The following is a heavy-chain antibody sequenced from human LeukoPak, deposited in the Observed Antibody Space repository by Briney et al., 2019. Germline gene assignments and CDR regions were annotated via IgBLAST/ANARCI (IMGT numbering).Heavy chain of an antibody. CDR2: IDKSGDPI. D-gene: IGHD1-1*01. J-gene: IGHJ4*02. CDR1: GFAFRTYA. Sequence: PGGSLRLSCAASGFAFRTYAMNWVRQAPGKGLEWISYIDKSGDPIHYADSVKGRFTISRDIARNSLFLQMNSLRAEDTAVYFCADNLSRWGQGTLVTVSS. CDR3: ADNLSR. V-gene: IGHV3-48*04.